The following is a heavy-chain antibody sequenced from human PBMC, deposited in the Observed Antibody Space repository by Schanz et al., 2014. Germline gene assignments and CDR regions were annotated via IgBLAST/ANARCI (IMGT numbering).Heavy chain of an antibody. CDR1: GYTFTDYH. J-gene: IGHJ3*02. V-gene: IGHV1-2*06. Sequence: QVQLVQSGAEVKKPGASVKVSCKSSGYTFTDYHIHWVRQAPGQGLEWMGRINPNSGGTHYAQRFQGRVTMTSDTSISAAYMELSRLRSDDTAVYYCARDYYDILTNYPYDTFDIWGQGTLVTVSS. D-gene: IGHD3-9*01. CDR2: INPNSGGT. CDR3: ARDYYDILTNYPYDTFDI.